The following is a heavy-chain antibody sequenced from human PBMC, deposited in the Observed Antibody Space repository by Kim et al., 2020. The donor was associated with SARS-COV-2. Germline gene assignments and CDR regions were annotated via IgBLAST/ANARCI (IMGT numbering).Heavy chain of an antibody. CDR2: INHSGST. CDR1: GGSFSGYY. V-gene: IGHV4-34*01. CDR3: ASFMRGTFDY. J-gene: IGHJ4*02. D-gene: IGHD3-16*01. Sequence: SETLSLTCAVYGGSFSGYYWSWIRQPPGKGLEWIGEINHSGSTNYNPSLKSRVTISVDTSKNQFSLKLSSVTAADTAVYYCASFMRGTFDYWGQGTLVTV.